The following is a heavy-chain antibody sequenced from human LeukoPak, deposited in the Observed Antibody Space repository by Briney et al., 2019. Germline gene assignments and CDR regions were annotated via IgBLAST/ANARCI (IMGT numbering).Heavy chain of an antibody. CDR3: AKSSYYYDSSGIDAFDI. D-gene: IGHD3-22*01. Sequence: GSLRLSCAASGFTFSSYAMSWVRQAPGKGLEWVSAISGSGGSTYYADSVKGRFTISRGNSKNTLYLQMNSLRAEDTAVYYCAKSSYYYDSSGIDAFDIWGQGTMVTVSS. V-gene: IGHV3-23*01. CDR1: GFTFSSYA. J-gene: IGHJ3*02. CDR2: ISGSGGST.